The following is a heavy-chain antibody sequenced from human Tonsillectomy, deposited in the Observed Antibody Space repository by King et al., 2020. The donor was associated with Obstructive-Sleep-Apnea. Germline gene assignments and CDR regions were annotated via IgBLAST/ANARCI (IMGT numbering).Heavy chain of an antibody. V-gene: IGHV3-7*03. D-gene: IGHD5-24*01. CDR1: GFTFSSYW. CDR3: ARFNYYFDY. CDR2: IKQDGSEK. J-gene: IGHJ4*02. Sequence: DVQLVESGGGLVQPGGSLRLSCGASGFTFSSYWMSWVRPAPGKGLDGVANIKQDGSEKYYVDSGKGRFTLSRDNAKKSLYLQMNSLGAEDTAVYYCARFNYYFDYWGQGTLVTVSS.